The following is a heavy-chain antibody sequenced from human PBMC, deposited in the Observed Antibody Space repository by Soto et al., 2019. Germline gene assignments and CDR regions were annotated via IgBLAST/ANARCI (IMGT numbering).Heavy chain of an antibody. J-gene: IGHJ5*02. Sequence: GGSLRLSCAASGFTFSSYGMHWVRQAPGKGLEGVAVIWYDGSNKYYADSVKGRFTISRDNSKNTLYLQMNSLRAEDTAVYYCAREVLGYCSGGSCYSSWFDPWGQGTLVTVSS. V-gene: IGHV3-33*01. CDR3: AREVLGYCSGGSCYSSWFDP. CDR1: GFTFSSYG. D-gene: IGHD2-15*01. CDR2: IWYDGSNK.